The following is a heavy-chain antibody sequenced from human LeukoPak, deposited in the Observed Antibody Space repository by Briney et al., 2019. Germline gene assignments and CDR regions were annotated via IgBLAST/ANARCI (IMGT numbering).Heavy chain of an antibody. CDR2: ISSGGTYE. J-gene: IGHJ4*02. V-gene: IGHV3-30*01. CDR3: ARDSTYYYDSGSSGPHYFDN. D-gene: IGHD3-10*01. CDR1: GFTFSNCA. Sequence: SGKSLRLSCAASGFTFSNCAMHWVRQAPGKGLEWVSLISSGGTYEYYADSVKGRFTISRDNSKNTLYLQLNSLRAEDTAVYYCARDSTYYYDSGSSGPHYFDNWGQGTLVTVSS.